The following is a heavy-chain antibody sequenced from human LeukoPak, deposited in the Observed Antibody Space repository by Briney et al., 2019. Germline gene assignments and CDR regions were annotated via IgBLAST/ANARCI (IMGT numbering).Heavy chain of an antibody. V-gene: IGHV3-48*03. CDR1: GFTFSSYE. CDR2: ISSSGSTI. D-gene: IGHD6-6*01. J-gene: IGHJ4*02. Sequence: GGSLRLSCAASGFTFSSYEMNWVRQAPGKGLEWVSYISSSGSTIYYADSVKGRFTISRDNAKNSLYLQMNSLRAEDTAVYYCARLDSSSSHKYWGQGTLVTVSS. CDR3: ARLDSSSSHKY.